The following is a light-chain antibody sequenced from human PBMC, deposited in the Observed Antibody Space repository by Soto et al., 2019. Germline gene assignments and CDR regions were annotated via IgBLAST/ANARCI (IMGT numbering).Light chain of an antibody. CDR3: QSYDSGLSGVV. Sequence: QSVLTQPPAVSGAPGQRVTISCSGSSSNIGSHYDVHWYQQIPGTAPKLLIYGNINRPSGVPDRFSGSRSDTSASLAITGLQAEDEADDYCQSYDSGLSGVVFGGGTKLTVL. CDR2: GNI. V-gene: IGLV1-40*01. J-gene: IGLJ3*02. CDR1: SSNIGSHYD.